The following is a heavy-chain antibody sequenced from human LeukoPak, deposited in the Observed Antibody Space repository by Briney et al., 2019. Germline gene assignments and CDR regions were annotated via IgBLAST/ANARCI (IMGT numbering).Heavy chain of an antibody. CDR2: ISSSGSTK. Sequence: GESLEISCAASGFTFSDYYMSWIRQAPGKGLEWVSYISSSGSTKYYADSVKGRFTISRDNAKNSYLQMNSLRAEDTAVYYCARDGHAYGRGSPHYWGQGTLVTVSS. CDR3: ARDGHAYGRGSPHY. CDR1: GFTFSDYY. V-gene: IGHV3-11*01. J-gene: IGHJ4*02. D-gene: IGHD3-10*01.